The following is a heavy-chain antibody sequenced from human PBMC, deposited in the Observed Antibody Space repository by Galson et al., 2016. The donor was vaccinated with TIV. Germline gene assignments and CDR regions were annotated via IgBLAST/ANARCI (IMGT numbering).Heavy chain of an antibody. V-gene: IGHV3-23*01. CDR3: ATLPYSSPSDWFGP. CDR1: GFTFSDYA. D-gene: IGHD6-6*01. Sequence: SLRLSCAASGFTFSDYAMNWVRQAPGKGLEWVSVIVGGGYSTHYADSVEGRLTISRDNTNNMVYLQMNSLRAEDTAIYYCATLPYSSPSDWFGPWGQGTLVTVSS. J-gene: IGHJ5*02. CDR2: IVGGGYST.